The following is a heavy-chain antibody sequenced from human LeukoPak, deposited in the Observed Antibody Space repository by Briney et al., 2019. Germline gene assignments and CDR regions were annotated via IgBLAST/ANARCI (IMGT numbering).Heavy chain of an antibody. CDR3: ARDLSYFDY. CDR2: IRQDGGTK. Sequence: PGGSLRLSCAASGFTFRTSWMTWVRQAPGKGLEWVANIRQDGGTKYYVDSVKGRFTISRDNAKNSLYLQMNSLRAEDTAVYYCARDLSYFDYWGQGTLVTVSS. J-gene: IGHJ4*02. V-gene: IGHV3-7*01. CDR1: GFTFRTSW.